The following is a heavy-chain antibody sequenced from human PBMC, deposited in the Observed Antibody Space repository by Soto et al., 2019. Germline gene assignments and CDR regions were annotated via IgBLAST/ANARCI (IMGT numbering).Heavy chain of an antibody. D-gene: IGHD4-17*01. CDR2: ISSSSSYI. CDR3: ARSRGRTTVTKGAFDI. J-gene: IGHJ3*02. Sequence: PGGSLIHRNAAAECTCRSYSMNWVLHAPGKGLEWVSSISSSSSYIYYADSVKGRFTISRDNAKNSLYLQMNSLRAGDTAVYYCARSRGRTTVTKGAFDIWGQGTMVTVSS. V-gene: IGHV3-21*01. CDR1: ECTCRSYS.